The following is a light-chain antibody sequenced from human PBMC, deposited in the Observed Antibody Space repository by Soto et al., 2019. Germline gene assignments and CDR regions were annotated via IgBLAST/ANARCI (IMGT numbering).Light chain of an antibody. J-gene: IGKJ2*01. Sequence: EVVMTQSPATLSVSPGERATLSCRASQSVNRHLAWYQQLPGQPPRLLIYDASARATGIPPRFSGSGSGTEFTLTISSLQSEDFAVYYCQQYNNWPPYTFGQGTKLEIK. CDR2: DAS. CDR1: QSVNRH. V-gene: IGKV3-15*01. CDR3: QQYNNWPPYT.